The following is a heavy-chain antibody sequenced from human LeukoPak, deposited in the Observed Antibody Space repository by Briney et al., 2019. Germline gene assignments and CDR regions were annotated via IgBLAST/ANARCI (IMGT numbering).Heavy chain of an antibody. D-gene: IGHD2/OR15-2a*01. V-gene: IGHV3-74*01. CDR3: VSFYETY. J-gene: IGHJ4*02. Sequence: PGGSLRLSCAASGLTFSSHWMHWVRQAPGKGLVWVSHINSDGSWTSYADSVKGRLTISKDNAKNTVYLQMNSLRAEDTAVYYCVSFYETYWGRGTLVTVSS. CDR1: GLTFSSHW. CDR2: INSDGSWT.